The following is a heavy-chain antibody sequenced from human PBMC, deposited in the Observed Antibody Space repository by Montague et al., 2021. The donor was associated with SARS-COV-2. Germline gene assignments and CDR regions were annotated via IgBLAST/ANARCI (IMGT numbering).Heavy chain of an antibody. CDR2: ISFDGSVK. D-gene: IGHD3-10*01. Sequence: SLRLSCAASGFIFNKYALHWVRQTPGKGLEWVAVISFDGSVKYYADSVKGRFTISRDNSRNTLYLQMNSLRIEDTAVYYCARAFAMVRGVVVDDWGQGTLVTVSS. V-gene: IGHV3-30*04. J-gene: IGHJ4*02. CDR1: GFIFNKYA. CDR3: ARAFAMVRGVVVDD.